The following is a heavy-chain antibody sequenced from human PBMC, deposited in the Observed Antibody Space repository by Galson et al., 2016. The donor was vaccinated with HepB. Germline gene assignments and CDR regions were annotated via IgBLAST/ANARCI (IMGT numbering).Heavy chain of an antibody. CDR3: ARRHEYCPPVGCSVDY. CDR2: ISRSGDST. CDR1: GFTFGNYG. V-gene: IGHV3-23*01. J-gene: IGHJ4*02. Sequence: SLRLSCAASGFTFGNYGMTWVRQAPGKGLEVVSSISRSGDSTDYADSVKGRFTISRDNSKNTLSLQMSSLRPDDTAVYFCARRHEYCPPVGCSVDYWGQGTLVSVSS. D-gene: IGHD2/OR15-2a*01.